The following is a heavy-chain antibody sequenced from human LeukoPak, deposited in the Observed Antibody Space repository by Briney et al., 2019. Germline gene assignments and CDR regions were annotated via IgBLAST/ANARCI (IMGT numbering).Heavy chain of an antibody. CDR2: LYYGVST. CDR1: GFSVSGDY. V-gene: IGHV3-53*01. J-gene: IGHJ4*02. CDR3: ARGRQNYGDYPY. D-gene: IGHD4-17*01. Sequence: GGSLRLSCVVSGFSVSGDYISWFRQAPGKGLEWVSVLYYGVSTFYKDSVRGRFTTSGDKFKNTVYLQMNSLRGEDTAVYYCARGRQNYGDYPYWGQGTLVTVSS.